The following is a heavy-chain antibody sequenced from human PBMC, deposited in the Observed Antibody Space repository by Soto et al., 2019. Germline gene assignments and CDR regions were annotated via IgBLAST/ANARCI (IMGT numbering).Heavy chain of an antibody. J-gene: IGHJ2*01. CDR3: AIGGSPSSPFDL. Sequence: QVQLVQSGAEVKKPGASVKVSCKASGYTFTSYAMHWVRQAPGQRLEWMGWINAGNGNTKYSQKFQGRVTITRDTSASRGYMGLSSLRSEDPAVHYCAIGGSPSSPFDLWGRGTLVTVSS. CDR2: INAGNGNT. CDR1: GYTFTSYA. D-gene: IGHD2-15*01. V-gene: IGHV1-3*01.